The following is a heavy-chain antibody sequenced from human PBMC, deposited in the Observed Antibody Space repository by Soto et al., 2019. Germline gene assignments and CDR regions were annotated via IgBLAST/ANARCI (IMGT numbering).Heavy chain of an antibody. D-gene: IGHD4-17*01. J-gene: IGHJ5*02. CDR3: ARVATVVTPPWFDP. Sequence: SETLSLTCTVSGGSISSYYWSWIRQPPGKGLEWIGYIYYSGSTNYNPSLKSRVTISVDTSKNQFSLKLSSVTAADTAVYYCARVATVVTPPWFDPWGQGTLVTVSS. CDR1: GGSISSYY. CDR2: IYYSGST. V-gene: IGHV4-59*01.